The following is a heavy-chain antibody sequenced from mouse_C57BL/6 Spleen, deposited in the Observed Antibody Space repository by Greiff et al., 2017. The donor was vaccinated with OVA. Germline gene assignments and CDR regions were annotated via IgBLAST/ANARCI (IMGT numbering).Heavy chain of an antibody. CDR3: ARLNGSSYFDY. CDR2: IRNKANGYTT. Sequence: EVQLVESGGGLVQPGGSLSLSCAASGFTFTDYYMSWVRQPPGKALEWLGFIRNKANGYTTEYSASVKGRFTISRDNSQSILYLQMNALRAEDSATYYCARLNGSSYFDYWGQGTTPTVSS. V-gene: IGHV7-3*01. J-gene: IGHJ2*01. CDR1: GFTFTDYY. D-gene: IGHD1-1*01.